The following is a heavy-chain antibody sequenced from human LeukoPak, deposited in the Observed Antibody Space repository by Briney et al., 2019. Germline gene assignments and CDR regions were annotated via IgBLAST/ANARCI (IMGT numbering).Heavy chain of an antibody. J-gene: IGHJ4*02. Sequence: GRSPRLSCAASGFAFRNYAMHWVRQAPGKGLEWVAVISYDGSDKYYADSVKGRFTISRDNSKNTLYLQMNSLRAEDTAVYYCAKDLGLVGGPGVDYWGQGTLVTVSS. CDR2: ISYDGSDK. V-gene: IGHV3-30-3*01. D-gene: IGHD1-26*01. CDR3: AKDLGLVGGPGVDY. CDR1: GFAFRNYA.